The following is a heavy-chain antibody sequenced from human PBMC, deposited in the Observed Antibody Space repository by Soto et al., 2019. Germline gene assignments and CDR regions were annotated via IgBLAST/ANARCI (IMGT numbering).Heavy chain of an antibody. D-gene: IGHD3-3*01. V-gene: IGHV1-24*01. Sequence: QVQLVQSGAEVKKPGASVKVSCKVSGYTLTELSMHWVRQAPGKGLEGMGGFDPEDGETIYAQKFQGRVTMTEDTPTDTAYMELSSLRSEDTAVYYCATPSGVTIFGVVPPPPDVYYYYGMDVWGQGTTVTVSS. CDR3: ATPSGVTIFGVVPPPPDVYYYYGMDV. CDR1: GYTLTELS. J-gene: IGHJ6*02. CDR2: FDPEDGET.